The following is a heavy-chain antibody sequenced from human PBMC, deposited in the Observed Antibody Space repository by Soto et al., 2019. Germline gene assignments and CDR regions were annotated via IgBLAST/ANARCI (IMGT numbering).Heavy chain of an antibody. J-gene: IGHJ4*02. CDR1: GYTFTSYY. D-gene: IGHD6-19*01. Sequence: ASVKVSCKASGYTFTSYYMHWVRQAPGQGLEWMGIINPSGGSTSYAQKFQGRVTMTRDTSTSTVYVELSSLRSEDTAVYYCARGIVIAVKTYYFDYWGQGTLVTVSS. V-gene: IGHV1-46*03. CDR2: INPSGGST. CDR3: ARGIVIAVKTYYFDY.